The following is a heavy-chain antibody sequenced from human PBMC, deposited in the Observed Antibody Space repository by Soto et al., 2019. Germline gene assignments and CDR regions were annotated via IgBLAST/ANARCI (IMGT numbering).Heavy chain of an antibody. D-gene: IGHD3-9*01. CDR1: GYTFTSYG. CDR2: ISAYNGNT. CDR3: ARIEYYDILSGAPTRHYGMDV. Sequence: GASVKVSCKASGYTFTSYGISWVRQAPGQGLEWMGWISAYNGNTNYAQKLQGRVTMTTDTSTSTAYMELRSLRSDDTAVYYCARIEYYDILSGAPTRHYGMDVWGQGTTVTVSS. J-gene: IGHJ6*02. V-gene: IGHV1-18*04.